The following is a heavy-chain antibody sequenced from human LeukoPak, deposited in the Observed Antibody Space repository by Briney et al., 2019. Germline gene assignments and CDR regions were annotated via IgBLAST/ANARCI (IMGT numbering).Heavy chain of an antibody. CDR2: ISAYNGNT. CDR1: GYTFTSYD. Sequence: ASVEVSCKASGYTFTSYDISWVRQAPGQGLEWMGWISAYNGNTNYAQKLQGRVTMTTDTSTSTAYMELRSLRSDDTAVYYCARADPVELDSSGHDYWGQGTLVTVSS. V-gene: IGHV1-18*01. D-gene: IGHD6-19*01. J-gene: IGHJ4*02. CDR3: ARADPVELDSSGHDY.